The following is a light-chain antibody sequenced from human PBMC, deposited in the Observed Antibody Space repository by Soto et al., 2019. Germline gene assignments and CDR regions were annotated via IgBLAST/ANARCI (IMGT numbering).Light chain of an antibody. Sequence: DIQMTQSPSTLSASVGDRATITCRASQSISSWLAWYQQKPGKAPNLLIYKASSLESGVPSRFSGSGSGTEFTLTISSLQPDDFATYYCQQYNSYPTFGGGTKVEIK. CDR2: KAS. V-gene: IGKV1-5*03. CDR3: QQYNSYPT. CDR1: QSISSW. J-gene: IGKJ4*01.